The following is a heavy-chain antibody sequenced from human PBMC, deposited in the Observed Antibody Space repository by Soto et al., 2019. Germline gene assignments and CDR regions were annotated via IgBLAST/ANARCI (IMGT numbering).Heavy chain of an antibody. V-gene: IGHV3-23*01. D-gene: IGHD4-4*01. Sequence: GGSLRLSCVASEFTFSDYVMNWVRQAPGKGLEWVSSIAERDGRTFYADSVKGRFTVSRDNSKNMVYLQMNSLRVDDTAVYYCARDRSTVRDYCDFWGQGALVTVSS. J-gene: IGHJ4*02. CDR1: EFTFSDYV. CDR3: ARDRSTVRDYCDF. CDR2: IAERDGRT.